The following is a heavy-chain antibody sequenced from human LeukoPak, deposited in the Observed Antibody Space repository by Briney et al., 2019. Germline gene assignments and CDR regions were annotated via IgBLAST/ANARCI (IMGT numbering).Heavy chain of an antibody. Sequence: GASVKVSCKASGYTFTSFGISWVRQAPGQGLEWVGWSSTNTGNTNYAQKFQGRVTMTTDTSTSTAYMEVRSLRSDDTAVYYCARDGGSSWYQNWGQGTLVTVSS. CDR1: GYTFTSFG. V-gene: IGHV1-18*01. CDR3: ARDGGSSWYQN. CDR2: SSTNTGNT. D-gene: IGHD6-13*01. J-gene: IGHJ4*02.